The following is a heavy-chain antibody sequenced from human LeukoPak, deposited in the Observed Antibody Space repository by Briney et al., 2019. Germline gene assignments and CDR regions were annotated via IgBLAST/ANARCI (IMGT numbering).Heavy chain of an antibody. V-gene: IGHV1-18*04. CDR3: ARDVSRARVLYREYYFDY. CDR2: ISAYNGNT. Sequence: ALVKVSCKASGYTFTGYYLHWVRQAPGQGLEWMGWISAYNGNTNYAQKLQGRVTMTTDTSTSTAYMELRSLRSDDTAVYYCARDVSRARVLYREYYFDYWGQGTLVTVSS. J-gene: IGHJ4*02. D-gene: IGHD2-8*01. CDR1: GYTFTGYY.